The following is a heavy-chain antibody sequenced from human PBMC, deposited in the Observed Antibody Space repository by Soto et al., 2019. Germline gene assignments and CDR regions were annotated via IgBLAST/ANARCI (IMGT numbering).Heavy chain of an antibody. CDR1: GFIFSSYA. CDR3: ARERTYYYYYGMDV. V-gene: IGHV3-30-3*01. J-gene: IGHJ6*02. Sequence: QVQLVESGGGVVQPGRSLRLSCAASGFIFSSYAMHWVRQAPGKGLEWVAVISDDGSNEYYADSVKGRFTISRDNSKNTLYLQVSSLRAEDTALYYCARERTYYYYYGMDVWGQGTTVTVSS. CDR2: ISDDGSNE.